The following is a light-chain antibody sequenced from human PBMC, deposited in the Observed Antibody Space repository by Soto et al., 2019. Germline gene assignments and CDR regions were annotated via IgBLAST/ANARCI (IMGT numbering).Light chain of an antibody. V-gene: IGKV1-5*03. CDR2: KAS. CDR3: QQYNSYSWT. CDR1: HSISSY. J-gene: IGKJ1*01. Sequence: DIQMTQSPSTLSASVGDRVTITCRASHSISSYLTWYQQKPGKAPKLLIYKASSLESGVPSRFSGSGSGTEFTLTISSLQPDDFATYYCQQYNSYSWTFGQGTKVDIK.